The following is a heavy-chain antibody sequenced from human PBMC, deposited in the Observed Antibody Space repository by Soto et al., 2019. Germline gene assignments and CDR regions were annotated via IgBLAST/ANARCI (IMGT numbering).Heavy chain of an antibody. D-gene: IGHD4-17*01. Sequence: QVQLVESGGGVVQPGRSLRLSCAASGFTFSSYGMHWVRQAPGKGLEWVAVIWYDGSNKYYADSVKGRFTISRDNFKNTLYLQMNSLRAEDTAVYYCARGGYDYGDYVLDYWGQGTLVTVSS. CDR2: IWYDGSNK. V-gene: IGHV3-33*01. J-gene: IGHJ4*02. CDR3: ARGGYDYGDYVLDY. CDR1: GFTFSSYG.